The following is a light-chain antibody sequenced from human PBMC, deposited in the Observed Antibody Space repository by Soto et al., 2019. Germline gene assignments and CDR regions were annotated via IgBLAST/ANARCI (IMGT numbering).Light chain of an antibody. CDR1: SRDIGGYNY. J-gene: IGLJ1*01. Sequence: QSALTQPASVSGSPGQSITISCTGSSRDIGGYNYVSWYQQHPGKVPKLMIYEVSNRPSGVSNRFSGSKSGNTASLTISGLQAEDEADYYCSSYSSTSSSTLVVFGTGTKVTVL. CDR3: SSYSSTSSSTLVV. CDR2: EVS. V-gene: IGLV2-14*01.